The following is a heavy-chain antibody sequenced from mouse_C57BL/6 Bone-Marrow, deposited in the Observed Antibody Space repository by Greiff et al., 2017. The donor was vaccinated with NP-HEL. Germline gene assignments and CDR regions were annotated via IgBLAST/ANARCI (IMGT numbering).Heavy chain of an antibody. CDR3: TIAYSNYSLFAD. J-gene: IGHJ3*01. CDR2: ISSGGDYI. D-gene: IGHD2-5*01. V-gene: IGHV5-9-1*02. CDR1: GFTFSSYA. Sequence: EVQRVESGEGLVKPGGSLKLSCAASGFTFSSYAMSWVRQTPEKRLEWVAYISSGGDYIYYADTVKGRFTISRDNARNTLYLQMSSLKSEDTSMYYCTIAYSNYSLFADWGQGTLVTFSA.